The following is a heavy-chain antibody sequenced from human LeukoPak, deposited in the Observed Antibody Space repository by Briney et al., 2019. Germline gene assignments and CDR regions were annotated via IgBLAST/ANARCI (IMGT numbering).Heavy chain of an antibody. V-gene: IGHV3-20*04. CDR1: GFTFDDYG. J-gene: IGHJ5*02. CDR3: ARPLMYYYGSETYFWFDP. CDR2: INWNGGST. D-gene: IGHD3-10*01. Sequence: GGSLRLSCAASGFTFDDYGMSWVRQAPGKGLEWVSGINWNGGSTGYADSVKGRFTISRDNAKNSLSLQMNSLRAEGTAVYYCARPLMYYYGSETYFWFDPWGQGTLVTVSS.